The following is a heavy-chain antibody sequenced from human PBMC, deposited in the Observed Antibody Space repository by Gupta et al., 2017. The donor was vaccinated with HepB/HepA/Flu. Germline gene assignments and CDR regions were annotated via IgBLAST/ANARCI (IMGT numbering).Heavy chain of an antibody. D-gene: IGHD3-22*01. Sequence: QVQLVESGGGVVQPGRSLRLSCAASGFTFSSYGLHWVRQAPGKGLEWVAVISYDGSNKYYADSVKGRFTISRDNSKNTLYLQMNSLRAEDTAVYYCAKASPAMIVVVQVFDYWGQGTLVTVSS. CDR1: GFTFSSYG. J-gene: IGHJ4*02. CDR2: ISYDGSNK. V-gene: IGHV3-30*18. CDR3: AKASPAMIVVVQVFDY.